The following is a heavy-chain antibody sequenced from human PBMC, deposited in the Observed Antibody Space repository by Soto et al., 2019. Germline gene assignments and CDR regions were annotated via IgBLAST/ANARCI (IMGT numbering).Heavy chain of an antibody. CDR2: IYYSGST. Sequence: PSETLSLTCTVSGGSISSSSYYWGWIRQPPGKGLEWIGSIYYSGSTYYNPSLKSRVTISVDTSKNQFSLKLSSVTAADTAVYYCAGLALWFGELSKHHGVIMGNWFDPWGQGTLVTVSS. CDR3: AGLALWFGELSKHHGVIMGNWFDP. V-gene: IGHV4-39*01. D-gene: IGHD3-10*01. CDR1: GGSISSSSYY. J-gene: IGHJ5*02.